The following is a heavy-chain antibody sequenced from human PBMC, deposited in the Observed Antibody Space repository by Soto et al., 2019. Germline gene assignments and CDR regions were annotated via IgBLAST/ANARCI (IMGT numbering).Heavy chain of an antibody. Sequence: EVQLLESGGGLVQPGGSLRLSCAASGFTFSSYAMSWVRQAPGKGLEWVSAISGSGGSTYYADSVKGRFTISRDNSKNTLDLQLNSLRAEDTAVYYCAKENGYSRSWFEFDYWVQGTRVTVSS. J-gene: IGHJ4*02. CDR3: AKENGYSRSWFEFDY. V-gene: IGHV3-23*01. CDR2: ISGSGGST. D-gene: IGHD6-13*01. CDR1: GFTFSSYA.